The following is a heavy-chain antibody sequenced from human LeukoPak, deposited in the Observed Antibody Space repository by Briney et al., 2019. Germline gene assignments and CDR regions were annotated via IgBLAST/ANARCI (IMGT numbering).Heavy chain of an antibody. CDR3: ARKLPPYYYDSSGCLDAFDI. CDR2: IYHSGST. J-gene: IGHJ3*02. CDR1: GGSISSSNW. D-gene: IGHD3-22*01. Sequence: PSETLSLTCAVSGGSISSSNWWSWVRQPPGKGLEWIGEIYHSGSTNYNPSLKSRVTISVDKSKNQFSLKLSSVTAADTAVYYCARKLPPYYYDSSGCLDAFDIWGQGTMVTVSS. V-gene: IGHV4-4*02.